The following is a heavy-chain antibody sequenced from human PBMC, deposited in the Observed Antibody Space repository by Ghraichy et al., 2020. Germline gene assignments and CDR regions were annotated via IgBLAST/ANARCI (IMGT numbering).Heavy chain of an antibody. V-gene: IGHV4-34*01. CDR1: GGSFSGYY. CDR3: ASRVWFGESHNWFDP. D-gene: IGHD3-10*01. Sequence: SETLSLTCAVYGGSFSGYYWSWIRQPPGKGLEWIGEINHSGSTNYNPSLKSRVTISVDTSKNQFSLKLSSVTAADTAVYYCASRVWFGESHNWFDPWGQGTLVTVSS. CDR2: INHSGST. J-gene: IGHJ5*02.